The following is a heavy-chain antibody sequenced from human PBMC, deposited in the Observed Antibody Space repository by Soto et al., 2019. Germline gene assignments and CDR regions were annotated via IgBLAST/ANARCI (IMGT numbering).Heavy chain of an antibody. J-gene: IGHJ1*01. CDR3: ARDIAAAGIEYFQH. V-gene: IGHV3-33*01. CDR1: GFTFSSYG. Sequence: QVQLVESGGGVVQPGRSLRLSCAASGFTFSSYGMHWVRQAPGKGLEWVAVIWYDGSNKYYADSVKGRFTISRDNSKNTLYLQMNSLRAEDTAVYYCARDIAAAGIEYFQHWGQGTLFTVSS. CDR2: IWYDGSNK. D-gene: IGHD6-13*01.